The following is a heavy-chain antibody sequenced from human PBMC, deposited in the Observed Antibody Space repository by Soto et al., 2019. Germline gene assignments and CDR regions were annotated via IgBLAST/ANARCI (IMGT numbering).Heavy chain of an antibody. Sequence: ASVKVSCKASGGTFSSYAISWVRQAPGQGLEWMGGIIPIFGTANYAQKFQGRVTITADESTSTAYMELSSLRSEDTAVYYCAREDTAMVKDYYFDYWGQGTLVTVAS. CDR2: IIPIFGTA. V-gene: IGHV1-69*13. D-gene: IGHD5-18*01. J-gene: IGHJ4*02. CDR1: GGTFSSYA. CDR3: AREDTAMVKDYYFDY.